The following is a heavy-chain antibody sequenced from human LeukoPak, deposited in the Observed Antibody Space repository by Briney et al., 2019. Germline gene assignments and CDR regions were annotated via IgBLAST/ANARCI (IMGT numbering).Heavy chain of an antibody. Sequence: GGSLRLSCAASGFTFSSYAMQWVRQAPGKGLEYVSGITSNGGGTYYANSVKGRFTISRDNSKNTLYLQMGSLRAEDTAVYYCAKGDPYGSGSYPVDYWGQGTLVTVSS. CDR1: GFTFSSYA. CDR3: AKGDPYGSGSYPVDY. D-gene: IGHD3-10*01. J-gene: IGHJ4*02. CDR2: ITSNGGGT. V-gene: IGHV3-64*01.